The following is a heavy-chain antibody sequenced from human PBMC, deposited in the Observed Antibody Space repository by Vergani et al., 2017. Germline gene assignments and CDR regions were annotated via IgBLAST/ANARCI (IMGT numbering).Heavy chain of an antibody. J-gene: IGHJ4*02. D-gene: IGHD6-19*01. Sequence: QVQLQQWGAGLLKPSETLSLTCAVYGGSFSGYYWSWIRQPPGKGLEWIGEINHSGSTNHNPSLKSRVTISVDTSKNQFSLKLSSVTAADTAVYYCARGRRIAVAGTSRDYFDYWGQGTLVTVSS. CDR3: ARGRRIAVAGTSRDYFDY. CDR1: GGSFSGYY. CDR2: INHSGST. V-gene: IGHV4-34*01.